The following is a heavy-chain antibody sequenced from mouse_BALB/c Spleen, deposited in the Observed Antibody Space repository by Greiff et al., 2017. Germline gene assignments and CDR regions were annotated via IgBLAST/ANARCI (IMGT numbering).Heavy chain of an antibody. CDR2: ISYSGST. V-gene: IGHV3-2*02. CDR3: AYGNYAWFAY. D-gene: IGHD2-1*01. CDR1: GYSITSDYA. Sequence: EVQLQESGPGLVKPSQSLSLTCSVTGYSITSDYAWNWIRQFPGNKLEWMGYISYSGSTSYNPSLKSRISITRDTSKNQFFLQLNSVTTEDTATYYCAYGNYAWFAYWGQGTLVTVSA. J-gene: IGHJ3*01.